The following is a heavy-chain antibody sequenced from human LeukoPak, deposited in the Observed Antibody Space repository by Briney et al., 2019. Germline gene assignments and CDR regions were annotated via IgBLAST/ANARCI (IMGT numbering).Heavy chain of an antibody. Sequence: GGSLRLSCAASGFTFSSYAMHWVRQAPGKGLEWVAVISYDGSNKYYADSVKGRFTISRDNSKNTLYLQMNSLRAEDTAVHYCARGLGYSYGYGPGAMDIWGQGTTVAVSS. CDR1: GFTFSSYA. CDR2: ISYDGSNK. V-gene: IGHV3-30*04. D-gene: IGHD5-18*01. CDR3: ARGLGYSYGYGPGAMDI. J-gene: IGHJ6*02.